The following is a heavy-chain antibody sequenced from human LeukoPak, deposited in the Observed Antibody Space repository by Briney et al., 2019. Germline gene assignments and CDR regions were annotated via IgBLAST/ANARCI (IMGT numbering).Heavy chain of an antibody. Sequence: ASVKVSYKASGYTFSTYYMHWVRQAPGQGPEWMGMINPSDGITSNAQKFQGRVTITRDTSTSTVYMELTSLRSEDTAVYYCARDLGGYRHYYDSRYYREYFDYWGQGTLVTVSS. CDR1: GYTFSTYY. V-gene: IGHV1-46*01. J-gene: IGHJ4*02. D-gene: IGHD3-22*01. CDR3: ARDLGGYRHYYDSRYYREYFDY. CDR2: INPSDGIT.